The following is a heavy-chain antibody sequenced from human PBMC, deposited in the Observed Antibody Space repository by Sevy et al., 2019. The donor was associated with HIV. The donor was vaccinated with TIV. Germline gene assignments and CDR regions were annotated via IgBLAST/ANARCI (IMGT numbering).Heavy chain of an antibody. Sequence: ASVKVSCKASGGTFSSYAISWVRQAPGQGLEWMGGIIPIFGTANYAQKFQGRVTITADESTSTAYMELSSLRSEDTAVYYCARDPPRGLNSYDGMDVWGQGTTVTVSS. CDR2: IIPIFGTA. V-gene: IGHV1-69*13. CDR1: GGTFSSYA. J-gene: IGHJ6*02. CDR3: ARDPPRGLNSYDGMDV.